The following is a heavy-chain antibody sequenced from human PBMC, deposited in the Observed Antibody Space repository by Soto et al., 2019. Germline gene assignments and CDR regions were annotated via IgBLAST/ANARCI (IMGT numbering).Heavy chain of an antibody. Sequence: SVKVSCKASGGTFSSYAISWVRQAPGQGLEWMGGIIPIFGTANYAQKFQGRVTITADESTSTAYMELSSLRSEDTAVYYCARDRLGYYDTNGYYYGMDVWGQGTTVTVSS. D-gene: IGHD3-22*01. V-gene: IGHV1-69*13. J-gene: IGHJ6*02. CDR1: GGTFSSYA. CDR3: ARDRLGYYDTNGYYYGMDV. CDR2: IIPIFGTA.